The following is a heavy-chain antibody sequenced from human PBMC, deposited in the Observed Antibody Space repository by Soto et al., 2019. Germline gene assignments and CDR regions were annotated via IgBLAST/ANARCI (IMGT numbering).Heavy chain of an antibody. CDR1: GFTFNNYA. CDR3: AKGSVVVAAKFDS. V-gene: IGHV3-23*01. D-gene: IGHD2-21*02. Sequence: GSLSLSCAASGFTFNNYAMSWVRQAPGKGLEWVSAISSSGYSTYYADSVKGRFTISRDNSKNTVYLQMNNLRAEDTAVYYCAKGSVVVAAKFDSWGQGTLVTVYS. J-gene: IGHJ4*02. CDR2: ISSSGYST.